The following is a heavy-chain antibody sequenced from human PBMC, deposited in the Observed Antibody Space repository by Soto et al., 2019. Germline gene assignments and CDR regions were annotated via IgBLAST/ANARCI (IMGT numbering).Heavy chain of an antibody. V-gene: IGHV4-4*02. D-gene: IGHD3-22*01. J-gene: IGHJ4*02. Sequence: SPTCAVSGGSISSSNLWSWVRQPPGKGLEWIGEIYHSGSTNYNPSLKSRVTISVDKSKNQFSLKLSSVTAADTAVYYCAKDTYYHDRSGYYIFDYWGQGTPVTVSS. CDR2: IYHSGST. CDR3: AKDTYYHDRSGYYIFDY. CDR1: GGSISSSNL.